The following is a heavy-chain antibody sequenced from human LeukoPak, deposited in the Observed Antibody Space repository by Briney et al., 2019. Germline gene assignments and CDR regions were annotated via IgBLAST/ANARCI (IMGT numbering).Heavy chain of an antibody. D-gene: IGHD6-19*01. CDR2: INPSGGST. Sequence: ASVKVSCKASGYTFTGYYMHWVRQAPGQGLEWMGIINPSGGSTSYAQKFQGRVTMTRDMSTSTVYMELSSLRSEDTAVYYCARDEIVGVAGYYFDYWGQGTLVTVSS. J-gene: IGHJ4*02. CDR3: ARDEIVGVAGYYFDY. V-gene: IGHV1-46*01. CDR1: GYTFTGYY.